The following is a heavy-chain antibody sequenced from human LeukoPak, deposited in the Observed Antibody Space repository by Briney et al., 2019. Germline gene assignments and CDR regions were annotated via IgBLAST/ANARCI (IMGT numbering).Heavy chain of an antibody. CDR2: IIPIFGTA. J-gene: IGHJ4*02. V-gene: IGHV1-69*06. Sequence: SVKVSCKASGGTFTSYAISWVRQAPGQGLEWMGGIIPIFGTANYAQKFQGGVTITADKSTSTAYMELSSLRSEDTAVYYCARTNRYFDWLLFFDYWGQGTLVTVSS. CDR1: GGTFTSYA. CDR3: ARTNRYFDWLLFFDY. D-gene: IGHD3-9*01.